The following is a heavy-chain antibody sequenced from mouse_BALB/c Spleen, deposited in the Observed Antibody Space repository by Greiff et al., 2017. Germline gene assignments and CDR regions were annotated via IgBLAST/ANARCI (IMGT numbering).Heavy chain of an antibody. J-gene: IGHJ2*01. D-gene: IGHD2-14*01. CDR2: ISNGGGST. CDR1: GFTFSSYT. CDR3: ARATYRYDGGTFDY. V-gene: IGHV5-12-2*01. Sequence: EVMLVESGGGLVQPGGSLKLSCAASGFTFSSYTMSWVRQTPEKRLEWVAYISNGGGSTYYPDTVKGRFTISRDNAKNTLYLQMSSLKSEDTAMYYCARATYRYDGGTFDYWGQGTTLTVSS.